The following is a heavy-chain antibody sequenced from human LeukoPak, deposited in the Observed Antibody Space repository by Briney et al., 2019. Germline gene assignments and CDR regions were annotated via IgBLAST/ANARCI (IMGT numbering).Heavy chain of an antibody. Sequence: GSLRLSCTASGFSFSGSWMSWVRQPPGKGLEWIGEINHSGSTNYNPSLKSRVTISVDTSKNQFSLKLSSVTAADTAVYYCARGRRVYGPFDPWGQGTLVTVSS. CDR2: INHSGST. J-gene: IGHJ5*02. V-gene: IGHV4-34*01. D-gene: IGHD2-8*01. CDR1: GFSFSGSW. CDR3: ARGRRVYGPFDP.